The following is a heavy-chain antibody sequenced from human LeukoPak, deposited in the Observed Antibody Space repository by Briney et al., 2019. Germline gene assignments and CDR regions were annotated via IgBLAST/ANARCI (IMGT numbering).Heavy chain of an antibody. J-gene: IGHJ3*02. CDR1: GGTFSSYA. CDR3: ARNIQDGYNSLGAFDI. CDR2: IIPIFVTA. Sequence: ASVKVSCXASGGTFSSYAISWVRQAPGQGLEWMEGIIPIFVTANYAQKFQGRVTITTDESTSTAYMELSSLRSEDTAVYYCARNIQDGYNSLGAFDIWGQGTMVTVSS. D-gene: IGHD5-24*01. V-gene: IGHV1-69*05.